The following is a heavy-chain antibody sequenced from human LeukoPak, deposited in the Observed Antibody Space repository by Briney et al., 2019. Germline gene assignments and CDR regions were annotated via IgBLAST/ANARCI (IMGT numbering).Heavy chain of an antibody. Sequence: GGSLRLSCAASGFTFTTSWMHWFRQAPGKGLVWVSPIESDGTSTTYADSAKGRFTISRDNAKNTLYLQMNSLRAEDTAVYYCARDQYSSTWYRGAFDVWGQGTMVSVSS. CDR3: ARDQYSSTWYRGAFDV. CDR1: GFTFTTSW. CDR2: IESDGTST. D-gene: IGHD6-13*01. J-gene: IGHJ3*01. V-gene: IGHV3-74*01.